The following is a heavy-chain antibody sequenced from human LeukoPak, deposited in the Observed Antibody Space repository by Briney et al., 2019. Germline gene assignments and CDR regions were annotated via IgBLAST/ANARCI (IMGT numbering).Heavy chain of an antibody. CDR3: AREQPYDSSGYNFDY. V-gene: IGHV1-46*01. CDR2: INPSGGST. Sequence: ASVKVSCKASGYTFTSYYMHWVRQAPGQGLEWMGIINPSGGSTSYAQKFQGRVTMTRDMSTSTVYMELSSLRSEDTAVYYCAREQPYDSSGYNFDYWGQGTLVTVSS. CDR1: GYTFTSYY. J-gene: IGHJ4*02. D-gene: IGHD3-22*01.